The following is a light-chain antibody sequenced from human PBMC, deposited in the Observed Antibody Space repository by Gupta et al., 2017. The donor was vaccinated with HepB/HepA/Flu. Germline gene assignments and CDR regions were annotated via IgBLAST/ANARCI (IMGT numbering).Light chain of an antibody. V-gene: IGLV2-23*02. CDR2: DVS. Sequence: QSALTQPAYVSGSPGQSITISCTGTSSDVGSYNLVSWYQQHPGKAPKLMIYDVSARPSGVSNRFSGSKSGNTASLTISGLQAEDEADYYCCSYAGSSGYVFGTGTKVTVL. CDR1: SSDVGSYNL. CDR3: CSYAGSSGYV. J-gene: IGLJ1*01.